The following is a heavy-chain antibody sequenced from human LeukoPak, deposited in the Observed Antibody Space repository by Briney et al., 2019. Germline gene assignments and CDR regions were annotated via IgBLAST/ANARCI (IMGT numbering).Heavy chain of an antibody. CDR3: ASLLAYYGMDV. CDR2: INHGGST. J-gene: IGHJ6*02. V-gene: IGHV4-39*07. D-gene: IGHD3-3*01. CDR1: GGSISSGGYY. Sequence: SETLSLTCTVSGGSISSGGYYWSWIRQPPGKGLEWIGEINHGGSTNYNPSLKSRVTISVDTSKNQFSLKLSSVTAADTAVYFCASLLAYYGMDVWGQGTTVTVSS.